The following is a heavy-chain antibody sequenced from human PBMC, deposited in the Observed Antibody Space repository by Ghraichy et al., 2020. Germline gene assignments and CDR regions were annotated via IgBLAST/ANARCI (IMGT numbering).Heavy chain of an antibody. CDR1: GYSISSGYY. CDR3: ARSRPTFDI. Sequence: SETLSLTCAVSGYSISSGYYWGWIRQPPGKGLEWIGSIYHSGSTYYNPSLESRVTISVDTSKNQFSLKLSSVTAADTAVYYCARSRPTFDIWGQGTMVTVSS. CDR2: IYHSGST. J-gene: IGHJ3*02. V-gene: IGHV4-38-2*01.